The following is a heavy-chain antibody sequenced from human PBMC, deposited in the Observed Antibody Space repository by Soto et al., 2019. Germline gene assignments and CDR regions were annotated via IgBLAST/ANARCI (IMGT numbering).Heavy chain of an antibody. CDR1: GYTLTELS. Sequence: QVQLVQSGAEVKKPGDSVKVSCKVSGYTLTELSMHWVRQAPGKGLEWMGGFDPEDGETIYAQKFQGRVTMTEDTSTDSAYMELSSLRSEDTAVYYCATVSMVRGVISSYYGGMDVWGQGTTVTVSS. CDR3: ATVSMVRGVISSYYGGMDV. V-gene: IGHV1-24*01. J-gene: IGHJ6*02. CDR2: FDPEDGET. D-gene: IGHD3-10*01.